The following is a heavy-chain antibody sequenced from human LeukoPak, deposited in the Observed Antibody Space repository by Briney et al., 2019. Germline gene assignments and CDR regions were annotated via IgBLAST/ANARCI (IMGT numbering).Heavy chain of an antibody. CDR2: IIGSGGST. D-gene: IGHD2-15*01. J-gene: IGHJ5*02. CDR1: RFTFNNYA. V-gene: IGHV3-23*01. CDR3: ATFCSGGDCYSFAP. Sequence: PGGSLRLSCAASRFTFNNYAMTWVRQAPGKGLGWVSTIIGSGGSTDYADSVKGRFTISRDNSKDTLFLQMDSLRVEDTAVYYCATFCSGGDCYSFAPWGQGTLVTVSS.